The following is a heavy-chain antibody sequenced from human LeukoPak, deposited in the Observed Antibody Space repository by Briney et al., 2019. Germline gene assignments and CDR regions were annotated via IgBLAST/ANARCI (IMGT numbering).Heavy chain of an antibody. V-gene: IGHV1-58*01. D-gene: IGHD3-9*01. CDR2: IVVGSGNT. CDR3: AADPASSRYFDWLLS. CDR1: GFTFISSA. J-gene: IGHJ4*02. Sequence: GTSVKVSCKASGFTFISSAVQWVRQARGQRLEWIGWIVVGSGNTNYAQKFQERVTITRDVSTSTAYMELSSLGSEDTAVYYCAADPASSRYFDWLLSWGQGTLVTVSS.